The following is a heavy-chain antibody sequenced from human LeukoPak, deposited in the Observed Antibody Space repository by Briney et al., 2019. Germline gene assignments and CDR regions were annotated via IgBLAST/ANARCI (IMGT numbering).Heavy chain of an antibody. V-gene: IGHV1-18*01. Sequence: VASVTVSCTASGYTFTSYDITWVRQAPGQGLEWMGWISTYNGNTNYAQKLQGGVTVTTDTSTSTAYMELMSLRSDDTAVYSCARGGAAAGYDHWGQGTLVTVSS. CDR2: ISTYNGNT. J-gene: IGHJ4*02. D-gene: IGHD6-13*01. CDR3: ARGGAAAGYDH. CDR1: GYTFTSYD.